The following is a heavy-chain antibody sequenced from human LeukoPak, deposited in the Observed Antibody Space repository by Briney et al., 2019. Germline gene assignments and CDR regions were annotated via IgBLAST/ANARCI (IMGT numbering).Heavy chain of an antibody. J-gene: IGHJ1*01. D-gene: IGHD3-22*01. CDR2: IYSGGST. V-gene: IGHV3-53*04. CDR1: GFTVSSNY. CDR3: ARVIGYDSSGYSGAEYFQH. Sequence: PGGSLRLSCAASGFTVSSNYMSWVRQAPGKGLEWVSVIYSGGSTYYADSVKGRFTISRHNSKNTLYLQMNSLRAEDTAVYYCARVIGYDSSGYSGAEYFQHWGQGTLVTVSS.